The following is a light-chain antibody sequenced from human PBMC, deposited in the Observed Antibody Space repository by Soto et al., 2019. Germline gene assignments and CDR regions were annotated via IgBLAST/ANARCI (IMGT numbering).Light chain of an antibody. V-gene: IGLV7-46*01. CDR1: TGAVTSGHY. J-gene: IGLJ2*01. CDR2: DTS. CDR3: LLTYTGARV. Sequence: QAVVTQEPSLTVSPGGTVTLTCGSSTGAVTSGHYPYWFQQKPGQAPRTLIFDTSNKHSWTPARFSGSLLGGRAALTLSGAQPEDEAEYYCLLTYTGARVFGGGTQLTVL.